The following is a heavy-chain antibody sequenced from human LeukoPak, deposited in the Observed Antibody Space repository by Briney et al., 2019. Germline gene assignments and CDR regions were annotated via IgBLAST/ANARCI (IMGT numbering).Heavy chain of an antibody. J-gene: IGHJ4*02. CDR1: GFTFSSYA. V-gene: IGHV3-23*01. CDR3: ARVAGPRGSSWSDY. CDR2: ISGSGGST. D-gene: IGHD6-13*01. Sequence: GGSLRLSCAASGFTFSSYAMSWVRQAPGKGLEWVSAISGSGGSTYYADSVKGRFTISRDNAKNSLYLQMNSLRAEDTAVYYCARVAGPRGSSWSDYWGQGTLVTVSS.